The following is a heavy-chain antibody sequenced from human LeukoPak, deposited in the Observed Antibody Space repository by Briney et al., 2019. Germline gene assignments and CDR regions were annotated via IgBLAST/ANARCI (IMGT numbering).Heavy chain of an antibody. D-gene: IGHD5-18*01. CDR2: ISSSSSYI. V-gene: IGHV3-21*01. Sequence: GGSLRLSCAASGFTFSSYSMNWVRQAPGKGLEWVSSISSSSSYIYYADSVKGRFTISRDNAKNSLYLQMDSLRAEDTAVYYCARVDTAMVGAFDIWGQGTMVTVSS. CDR1: GFTFSSYS. CDR3: ARVDTAMVGAFDI. J-gene: IGHJ3*02.